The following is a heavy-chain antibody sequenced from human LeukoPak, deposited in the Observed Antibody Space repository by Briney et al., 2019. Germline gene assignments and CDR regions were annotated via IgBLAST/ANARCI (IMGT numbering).Heavy chain of an antibody. CDR2: IYTSGST. Sequence: KTSQTLSLTCTVSSGSISSGSYYWSWIRQPAGKGLEWIGRIYTSGSTNYNPSLKSRVTISVDTSKNQFSLKLSSVTAADTAVYYCAREDYYGSGSLTPTRLGYYYMDVWGKGTTVTVSS. D-gene: IGHD3-10*01. J-gene: IGHJ6*03. CDR3: AREDYYGSGSLTPTRLGYYYMDV. V-gene: IGHV4-61*02. CDR1: SGSISSGSYY.